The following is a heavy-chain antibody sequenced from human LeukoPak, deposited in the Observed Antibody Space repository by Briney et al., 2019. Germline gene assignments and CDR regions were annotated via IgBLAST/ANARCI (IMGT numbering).Heavy chain of an antibody. CDR2: IRYRIIPT. CDR3: VRAYPPLRTSAAGDH. CDR1: GLTFSDCD. Sequence: GGSLRLSCTASGLTFSDCDMNWVGQAPGGGLEWVSSIRYRIIPTYYADSVKGRFTISRDNAKNSLYLQMDSLRAEDTAVYYCVRAYPPLRTSAAGDHWGQGTLVTVSS. V-gene: IGHV3-21*01. D-gene: IGHD6-25*01. J-gene: IGHJ4*02.